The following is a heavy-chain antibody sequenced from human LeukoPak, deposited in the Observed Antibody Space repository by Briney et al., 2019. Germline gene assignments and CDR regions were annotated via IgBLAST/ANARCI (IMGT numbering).Heavy chain of an antibody. CDR3: ARLVSLDYDFWSGYGQLFDP. Sequence: ASVKVSCKASGYTFTGYYMHWVRQAPGQGLEWMGWINPNSGGTNYAQKFQGRVTMTRDTSISTAYMELSRLRSDDTAVYYCARLVSLDYDFWSGYGQLFDPWGQGTLVTVSS. CDR1: GYTFTGYY. J-gene: IGHJ5*02. D-gene: IGHD3-3*01. CDR2: INPNSGGT. V-gene: IGHV1-2*02.